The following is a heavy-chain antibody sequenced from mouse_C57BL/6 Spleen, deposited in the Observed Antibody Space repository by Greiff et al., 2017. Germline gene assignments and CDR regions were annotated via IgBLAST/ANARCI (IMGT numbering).Heavy chain of an antibody. CDR2: INYDGST. Sequence: EVQLQESGPGLVKPSQSLSLTCSVTGYSITSGYYWNWIRQFPGNQLEWLGYINYDGSTNYNPSFKNRISITRDTSKNQFFLKLNSVTTEDTATYYCARRGEYYAMDYWGQGTSVTVSS. CDR3: ARRGEYYAMDY. CDR1: GYSITSGYY. J-gene: IGHJ4*01. V-gene: IGHV3-6*01.